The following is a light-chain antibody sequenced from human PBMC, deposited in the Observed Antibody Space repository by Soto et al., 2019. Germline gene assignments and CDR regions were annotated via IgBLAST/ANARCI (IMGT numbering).Light chain of an antibody. V-gene: IGLV2-14*03. CDR3: TSRTTSTTMI. CDR1: RSDIGAYNF. Sequence: QSALTQPASVSGSPGQSITISCTGTRSDIGAYNFVSWYQQHPGEVPKLILYDVNVRPSGVSNRFSGSKSGNTASLTISGLQVDEEADYYCTSRTTSTTMIFGGVTKVTVL. J-gene: IGLJ2*01. CDR2: DVN.